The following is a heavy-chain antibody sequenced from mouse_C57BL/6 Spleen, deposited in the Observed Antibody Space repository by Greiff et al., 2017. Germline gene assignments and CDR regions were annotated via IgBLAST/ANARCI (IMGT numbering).Heavy chain of an antibody. CDR2: ISSGSSTI. V-gene: IGHV5-17*01. Sequence: EVQRVESGGGLVKPGGSLKLSCAASGFTFSDYGMHWVRQAPEKGLEWVAYISSGSSTIYYADTVKGRFTISRDNAKNTLFLQMTSLRSEDTAMYYCARRGYDVEFYAMDYWGQGTSVTVSS. D-gene: IGHD2-2*01. CDR3: ARRGYDVEFYAMDY. J-gene: IGHJ4*01. CDR1: GFTFSDYG.